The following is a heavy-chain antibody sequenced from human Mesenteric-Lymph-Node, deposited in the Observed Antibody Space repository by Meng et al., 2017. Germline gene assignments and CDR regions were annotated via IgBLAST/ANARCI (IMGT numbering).Heavy chain of an antibody. D-gene: IGHD6-13*01. CDR2: ISSSGNII. CDR1: GFTFSDHH. V-gene: IGHV3-11*01. CDR3: ATSAAAGDS. Sequence: QVQLVESGGGLVKPGGSLRLSCAASGFTFSDHHMTWIRQAPGKGLECISYISSSGNIIHYADSVKGRFTISRDNAKNSPYLQMNSLRADDTALYYCATSAAAGDSWGQGTLVTVSS. J-gene: IGHJ5*01.